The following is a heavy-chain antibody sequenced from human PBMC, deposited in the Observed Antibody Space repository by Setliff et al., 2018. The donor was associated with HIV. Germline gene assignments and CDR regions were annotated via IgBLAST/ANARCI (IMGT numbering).Heavy chain of an antibody. J-gene: IGHJ4*02. Sequence: ASVKVSCKTSGYTFFSYGVTWVRQVPGQGLEWVGWISTYNGNTNYAQKFQGRVTMTTDTSTSAAYLELRSLRSDDTAIYYCARVRTYSDFYYPAPIPSYYFDFWGQGTLVTV. D-gene: IGHD1-26*01. V-gene: IGHV1-18*01. CDR2: ISTYNGNT. CDR1: GYTFFSYG. CDR3: ARVRTYSDFYYPAPIPSYYFDF.